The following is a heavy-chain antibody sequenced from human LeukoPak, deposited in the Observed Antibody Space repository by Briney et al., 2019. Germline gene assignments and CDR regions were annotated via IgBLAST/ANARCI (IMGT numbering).Heavy chain of an antibody. J-gene: IGHJ4*02. CDR3: ARIRGSYYLDY. D-gene: IGHD6-13*01. V-gene: IGHV3-11*06. CDR1: GFIFSDYY. CDR2: ISGSTTYT. Sequence: GGSLRLSCAASGFIFSDYYMSGIRQAPGKGLEWVSYISGSTTYTNYADSVKGRFTISRDNAKNSLYLQMSSLRAEDTAVYFCARIRGSYYLDYWGQGTLVTVSS.